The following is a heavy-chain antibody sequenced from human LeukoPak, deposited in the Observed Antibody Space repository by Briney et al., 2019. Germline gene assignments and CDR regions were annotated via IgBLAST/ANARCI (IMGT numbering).Heavy chain of an antibody. D-gene: IGHD1-14*01. Sequence: PGGSLRLSCAASKFTFSSYAMNWVRQAPGKGLEWVSYISSSGSTIYYADSVKGRFTISRDNAKNSLYLQMNSLRAENTAVYYCARARTFYFDCWGQGTLVTVSS. CDR1: KFTFSSYA. V-gene: IGHV3-48*03. CDR3: ARARTFYFDC. J-gene: IGHJ4*02. CDR2: ISSSGSTI.